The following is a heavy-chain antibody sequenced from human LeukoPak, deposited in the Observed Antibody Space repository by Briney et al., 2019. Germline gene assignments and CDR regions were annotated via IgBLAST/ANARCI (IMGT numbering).Heavy chain of an antibody. D-gene: IGHD3-3*02. CDR3: AAFPPVIFGVIIKGRANNWFDP. Sequence: ASVKVSCKASGFTFPSSAVQWVRQARGQRLEWIGWIAVGNNNTHYAQKFQERVTISSDMSATTAYMELSSLRSEDTAVYYCAAFPPVIFGVIIKGRANNWFDPWGQGTLVTVSS. J-gene: IGHJ5*02. CDR1: GFTFPSSA. CDR2: IAVGNNNT. V-gene: IGHV1-58*01.